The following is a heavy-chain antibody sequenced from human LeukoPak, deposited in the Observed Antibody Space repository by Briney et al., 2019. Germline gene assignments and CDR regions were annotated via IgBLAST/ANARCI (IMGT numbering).Heavy chain of an antibody. J-gene: IGHJ4*02. V-gene: IGHV3-48*03. Sequence: GGSLRLSCAASGFTFSSYEMNWVRQAPGKGLEWVSYISSSGSTIYYADSVKGRFTISRDNAKNSLYLQMNSLRAEDTAVYYCARVRYSYDKIDHWGQGTLVTVSS. D-gene: IGHD5-18*01. CDR3: ARVRYSYDKIDH. CDR1: GFTFSSYE. CDR2: ISSSGSTI.